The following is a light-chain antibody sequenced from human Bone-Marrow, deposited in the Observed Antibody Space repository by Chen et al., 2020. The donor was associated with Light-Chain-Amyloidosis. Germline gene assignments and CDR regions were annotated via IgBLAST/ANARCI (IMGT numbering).Light chain of an antibody. Sequence: SYELTQPPSVSVSPGQTARLTVSVDDLPTKYAYWYQQKPGQAPVLVIHRDTERPSGISERFSGSSSGTTATLTISGVQAEDEADYHCQSADSSGTYEVIFGGGTKLTVL. CDR1: DLPTKY. CDR2: RDT. V-gene: IGLV3-25*03. CDR3: QSADSSGTYEVI. J-gene: IGLJ2*01.